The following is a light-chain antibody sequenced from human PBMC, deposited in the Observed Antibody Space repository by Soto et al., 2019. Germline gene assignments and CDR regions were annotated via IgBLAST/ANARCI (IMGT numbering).Light chain of an antibody. J-gene: IGLJ3*02. V-gene: IGLV1-51*01. Sequence: QSVLTQPPSVSAAPGQKVTISCSGSRSNIGNNYVAWYQQFPGTVPKLLIYNNNGRPSGTPDPLSGSSSGTSATLTITGLQTGDEADYFCVTWDTSLRTGVIGGGTKLTVL. CDR2: NNN. CDR1: RSNIGNNY. CDR3: VTWDTSLRTGV.